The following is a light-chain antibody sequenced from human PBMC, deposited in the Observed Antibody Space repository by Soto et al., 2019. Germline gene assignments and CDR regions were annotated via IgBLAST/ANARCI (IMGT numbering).Light chain of an antibody. CDR1: SSDVGGYNY. CDR2: DVS. Sequence: QLVLTQPASVSGSPGQSITISCTGTSSDVGGYNYVSWYQQHPGKAPKLMIYDVSNRPSGVSNRFSASKSGNTASLTISGLQAEDEADYYCSSSTSSSNLLFSGGTKLTVL. CDR3: SSSTSSSNLL. V-gene: IGLV2-14*03. J-gene: IGLJ2*01.